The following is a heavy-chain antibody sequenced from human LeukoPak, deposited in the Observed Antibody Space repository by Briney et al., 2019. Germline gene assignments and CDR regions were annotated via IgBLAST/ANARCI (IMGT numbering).Heavy chain of an antibody. J-gene: IGHJ3*01. CDR1: GFTFSSYS. Sequence: PGGSLRLSCAASGFTFSSYSMNWVRQAPGKGLEWVSSISSSSSYIYYADSVKGRFTISRDNSEKSLYLQMSSLRVEDTAVYYCAKGKINHNGAFDAWGQGTRVTVSS. D-gene: IGHD2-8*01. CDR3: AKGKINHNGAFDA. CDR2: ISSSSSYI. V-gene: IGHV3-21*04.